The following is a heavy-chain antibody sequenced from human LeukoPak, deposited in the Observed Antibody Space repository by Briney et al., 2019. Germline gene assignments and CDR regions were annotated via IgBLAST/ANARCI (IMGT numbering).Heavy chain of an antibody. CDR1: GGSISSSSYY. D-gene: IGHD2/OR15-2a*01. Sequence: SETLSLTCTVSGGSISSSSYYWGWIRQPPGKGLEWIGSIYYSGSTYYNPSLKSRVTISVDTSKNQFSLKLSSVTAADTAVYYCAIGGQRTFRYWGQGTLVTVSS. CDR2: IYYSGST. V-gene: IGHV4-39*07. CDR3: AIGGQRTFRY. J-gene: IGHJ4*02.